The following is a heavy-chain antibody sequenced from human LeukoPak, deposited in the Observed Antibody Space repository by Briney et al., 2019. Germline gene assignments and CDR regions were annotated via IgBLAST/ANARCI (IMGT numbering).Heavy chain of an antibody. V-gene: IGHV4-39*01. CDR3: ARVHSSGWFVS. J-gene: IGHJ4*02. CDR2: IYYSGST. Sequence: SETLSLTCTVSGGSISSSSYYWGWIRQPPGKGLEWIGSIYYSGSTYYNPSLKSRVTISVDTSKNQFSLKLSSVTAADTAVYYCARVHSSGWFVSWGQGTLVTVSS. D-gene: IGHD6-19*01. CDR1: GGSISSSSYY.